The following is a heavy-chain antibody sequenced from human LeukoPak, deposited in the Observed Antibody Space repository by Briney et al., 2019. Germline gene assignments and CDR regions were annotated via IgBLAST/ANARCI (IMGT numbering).Heavy chain of an antibody. CDR2: ISSSNRFI. Sequence: GGSLRLSCAASGFTFSSYSMNWVRQAPGKGLEWVSSISSSNRFIYYADSVKGRFTISTDNAKDSLYLQMNSLRAEDTAVYCCARVSGDYYHTVDYWGQGTLVTVSS. J-gene: IGHJ4*02. D-gene: IGHD4-17*01. V-gene: IGHV3-21*01. CDR3: ARVSGDYYHTVDY. CDR1: GFTFSSYS.